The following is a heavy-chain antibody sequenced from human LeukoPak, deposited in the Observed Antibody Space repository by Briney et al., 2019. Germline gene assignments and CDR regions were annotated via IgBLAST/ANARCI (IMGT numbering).Heavy chain of an antibody. CDR2: IYPGDSDT. Sequence: LGESLKISCKGSGYSFTSYWIGWVRQMPGKGLEWMGIIYPGDSDTRYSPSFQGQVTISADKSISTAYPQWSSLKASDTAMYYCARFSGGWNDVFDYWGQGTLVTVSS. D-gene: IGHD1-1*01. CDR1: GYSFTSYW. J-gene: IGHJ4*02. CDR3: ARFSGGWNDVFDY. V-gene: IGHV5-51*01.